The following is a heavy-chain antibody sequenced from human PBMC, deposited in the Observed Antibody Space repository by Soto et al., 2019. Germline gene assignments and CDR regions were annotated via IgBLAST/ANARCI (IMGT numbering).Heavy chain of an antibody. CDR3: ARDLIAVAGVNWFDS. Sequence: GASVKVSCKASGYTFTRYNVHWVRQAPGQGLEWMAIINPSGGTTYYAQKFQGRVTITADESTSTAYMELSSLRSEDAAVYYCARDLIAVAGVNWFDSWGQGTLVTVSS. J-gene: IGHJ5*01. CDR1: GYTFTRYN. V-gene: IGHV1-46*01. D-gene: IGHD6-19*01. CDR2: INPSGGTT.